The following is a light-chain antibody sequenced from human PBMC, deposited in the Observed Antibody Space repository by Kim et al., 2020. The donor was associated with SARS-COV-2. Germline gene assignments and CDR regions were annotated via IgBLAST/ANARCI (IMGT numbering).Light chain of an antibody. Sequence: SASVGDRVTITCRASQSIGIHLDWYQQKLGKAPKLLIYGASSLESGVPSRFSGSGSRTDFTLSISSLQPEDFATYYCQQTYSSFHTFGQGTKLEI. CDR1: QSIGIH. J-gene: IGKJ2*01. CDR3: QQTYSSFHT. CDR2: GAS. V-gene: IGKV1-39*01.